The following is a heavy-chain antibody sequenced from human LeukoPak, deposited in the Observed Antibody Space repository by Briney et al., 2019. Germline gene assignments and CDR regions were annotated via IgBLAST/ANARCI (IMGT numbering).Heavy chain of an antibody. J-gene: IGHJ4*02. Sequence: SETLSLTCAVSGGSISSSNWWSWVRQPPGKGLEWIGEINHSGSTNYNPSLKSRVTISVDTSKNQFSLKLSSVTAADTAVYYCASGVDYDFWSGYSFDYWGQGTLVTVSS. CDR1: GGSISSSNW. V-gene: IGHV4-4*02. D-gene: IGHD3-3*01. CDR3: ASGVDYDFWSGYSFDY. CDR2: INHSGST.